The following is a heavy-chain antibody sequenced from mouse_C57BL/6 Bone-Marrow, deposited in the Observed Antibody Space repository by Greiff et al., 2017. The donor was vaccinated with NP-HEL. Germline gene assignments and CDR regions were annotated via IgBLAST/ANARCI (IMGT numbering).Heavy chain of an antibody. CDR2: ISGGGGNT. Sequence: EVMLVESGGGLVKPGGSLKLSCAASGFTFSSYTMSWVRQTPEKRLEWVATISGGGGNTYYPDSVKGRFTISRDNAKNTLYLQMSSLRSEDTALYYCARHPYYQVFYYAMDYWGQGTSVTVSS. D-gene: IGHD2-10*01. CDR3: ARHPYYQVFYYAMDY. J-gene: IGHJ4*01. CDR1: GFTFSSYT. V-gene: IGHV5-9*01.